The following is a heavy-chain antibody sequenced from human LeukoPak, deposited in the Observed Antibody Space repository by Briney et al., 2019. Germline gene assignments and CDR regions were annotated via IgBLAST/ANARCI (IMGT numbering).Heavy chain of an antibody. Sequence: GGSLRLSCAASGFTFSSYSMNWVRQAPGKGLEWVSHITASGTAMFYADSVKGRFTISRDNAKNSLYLQMNSLRDEDTAVFYCASSGSYRFDYWGQGTLVTVSS. CDR1: GFTFSSYS. CDR2: ITASGTAM. CDR3: ASSGSYRFDY. V-gene: IGHV3-48*02. D-gene: IGHD1-26*01. J-gene: IGHJ4*02.